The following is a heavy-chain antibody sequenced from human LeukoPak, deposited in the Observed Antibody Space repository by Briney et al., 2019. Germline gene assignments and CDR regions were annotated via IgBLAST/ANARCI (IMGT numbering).Heavy chain of an antibody. V-gene: IGHV4-4*07. CDR3: ARGLRYDFWSGYHTFDY. Sequence: PSETLSLTCTVSGGSISSYYWSWIRQPAGKGLEWIGRIYTSGSTNYNPSLKSRVTMSVDTSKNQFSLKLSSVTAADTAVYYCARGLRYDFWSGYHTFDYWGQGTLVTVSP. D-gene: IGHD3-3*01. CDR1: GGSISSYY. CDR2: IYTSGST. J-gene: IGHJ4*02.